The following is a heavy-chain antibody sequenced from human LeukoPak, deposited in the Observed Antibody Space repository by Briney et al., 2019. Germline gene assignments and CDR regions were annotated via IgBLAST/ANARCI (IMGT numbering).Heavy chain of an antibody. V-gene: IGHV3-74*01. D-gene: IGHD3-3*01. Sequence: GGSLRLSCAASGFTFSSYWMHWVRHAPGKGLVWVSRINSDGSSTSYADSVKGRFTISRDNAKNTLYLQMNSLRAEDTAVYYCARDTYDFWSGYYYFDYWGQGTLVTVSS. CDR3: ARDTYDFWSGYYYFDY. J-gene: IGHJ4*02. CDR2: INSDGSST. CDR1: GFTFSSYW.